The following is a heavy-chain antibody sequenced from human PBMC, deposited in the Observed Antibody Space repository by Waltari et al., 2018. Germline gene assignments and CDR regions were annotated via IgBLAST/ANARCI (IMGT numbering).Heavy chain of an antibody. V-gene: IGHV4-59*01. CDR2: IYYSGST. CDR1: GGSISSYY. Sequence: QVQLQESGPGLVKPSETLSLTCTVSGGSISSYYWSWIRQPPGKGLEWIGYIYYSGSTNYNPPLKSRVTISVDTSKNQFSLKLSSVTAADTAVYYWARDSPQLTGLDYWGQGTLVTVSS. J-gene: IGHJ4*02. CDR3: ARDSPQLTGLDY. D-gene: IGHD7-27*01.